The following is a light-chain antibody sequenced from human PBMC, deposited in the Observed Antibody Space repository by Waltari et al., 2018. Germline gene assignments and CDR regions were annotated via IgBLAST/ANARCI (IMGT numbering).Light chain of an antibody. V-gene: IGLV2-23*01. J-gene: IGLJ2*01. CDR1: ASDAGPYKL. CDR2: DGD. CDR3: CSYVGGAKVT. Sequence: QSALTQPASVSGSPGPSITFSCTGTASDAGPYKLVSWYQPHPGTAPKLIIYDGDKRPSGVSSRFSASKSGDTASLTISGLQSEDEADYYCCSYVGGAKVTFGGGTKVTVL.